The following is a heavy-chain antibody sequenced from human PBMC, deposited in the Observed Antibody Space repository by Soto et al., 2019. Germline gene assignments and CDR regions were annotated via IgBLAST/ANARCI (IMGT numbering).Heavy chain of an antibody. CDR3: ARCYEIPNFDY. D-gene: IGHD3-3*01. CDR1: GYFISSCYY. CDR2: ISHSRDT. V-gene: IGHV4-38-2*01. Sequence: SETLSLTCGVSGYFISSCYYWGWIRQSPGKGLEWSGSISHSRDTYYNPSLGSRVTISVDTSKNQFSLSLTSVTAADTAVYYCARCYEIPNFDYCGQGTLVTVSS. J-gene: IGHJ4*02.